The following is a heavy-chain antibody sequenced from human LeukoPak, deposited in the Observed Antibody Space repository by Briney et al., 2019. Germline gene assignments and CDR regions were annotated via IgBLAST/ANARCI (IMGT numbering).Heavy chain of an antibody. V-gene: IGHV1-18*01. D-gene: IGHD3-10*01. CDR2: ISAYNGNT. J-gene: IGHJ6*03. CDR3: ARDEEYGSGPVYYYYMDV. CDR1: GYTFTSYG. Sequence: GASVKVSCKASGYTFTSYGISWVRQAPGQGLEWMGWISAYNGNTNYAQKLQGRVTMTTDTSTSTAYMELRSLRSDDTAVYYCARDEEYGSGPVYYYYMDVWGKGTTVTVSS.